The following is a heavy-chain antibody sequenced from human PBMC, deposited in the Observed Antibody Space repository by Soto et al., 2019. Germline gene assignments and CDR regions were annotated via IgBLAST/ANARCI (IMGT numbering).Heavy chain of an antibody. CDR2: INAGNGYT. Sequence: QVQLVQSGAEVKKPGASVKVSCKASGYTFTSYAMHWVRQAPGQRLEWMGWINAGNGYTKYSQKFQGRVTITRDTSASTAYMELSSLRSEDTAVYYCAGGSSWYGPFDYWGQGTLVTVSS. V-gene: IGHV1-3*01. CDR3: AGGSSWYGPFDY. J-gene: IGHJ4*02. CDR1: GYTFTSYA. D-gene: IGHD6-13*01.